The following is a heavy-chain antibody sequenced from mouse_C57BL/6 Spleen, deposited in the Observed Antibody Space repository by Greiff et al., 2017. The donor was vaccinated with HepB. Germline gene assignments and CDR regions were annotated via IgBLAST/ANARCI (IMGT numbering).Heavy chain of an antibody. J-gene: IGHJ2*01. D-gene: IGHD2-4*01. CDR2: IDPSDSYT. CDR1: GYTFTSYW. CDR3: ARRGYDYEFDY. Sequence: VKLQQPGAELVKPGASVKLSCKASGYTFTSYWMQWVKQRPGQGLEWIGEIDPSDSYTNYNQKFKGKATLTVDTSSSTAYMQLSSLTSEDSAVYYCARRGYDYEFDYWGQGTTLTVSS. V-gene: IGHV1-50*01.